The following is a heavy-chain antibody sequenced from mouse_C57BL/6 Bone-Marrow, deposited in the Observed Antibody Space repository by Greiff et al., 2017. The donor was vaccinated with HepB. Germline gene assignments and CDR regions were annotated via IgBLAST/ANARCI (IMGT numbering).Heavy chain of an antibody. Sequence: VQLQQSGAELVKPGASVKLSCKASGYTFTEYTIHWVKQRSGQGLEWIGLFYPGSGSIKYNEKFKDKATLTADKSSSTVYMELSRLTAEDSAVYCRARHEEGSSGDVGFAYWGQGTLVTVSA. CDR2: FYPGSGSI. CDR1: GYTFTEYT. D-gene: IGHD3-2*02. V-gene: IGHV1-62-2*01. J-gene: IGHJ3*01. CDR3: ARHEEGSSGDVGFAY.